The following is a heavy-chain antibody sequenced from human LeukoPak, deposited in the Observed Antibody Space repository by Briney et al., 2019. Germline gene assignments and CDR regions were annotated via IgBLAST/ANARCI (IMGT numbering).Heavy chain of an antibody. CDR1: GYTFTAYY. CDR2: INPNSGGT. Sequence: GAPVKVSCKASGYTFTAYYMHWVRQAPGQELEWMGRINPNSGGTNYAQKFQGRVTMTRDTSISTAYMELSRLRSDDTAVYYCARDFPIVVVTGGDYWGQGTLVTVSS. J-gene: IGHJ4*02. CDR3: ARDFPIVVVTGGDY. D-gene: IGHD2-21*02. V-gene: IGHV1-2*06.